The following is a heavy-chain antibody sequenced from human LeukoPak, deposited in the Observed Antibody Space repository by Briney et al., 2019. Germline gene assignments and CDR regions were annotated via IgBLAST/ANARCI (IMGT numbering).Heavy chain of an antibody. CDR3: ARVYDSSGYCCDY. D-gene: IGHD3-22*01. J-gene: IGHJ4*02. V-gene: IGHV1-69*06. Sequence: ASVKVSCKASGGTFSSYAISWVRQAPGQGLEWMGGIIPIFGTANYAQKFQGRVTITADKSTSTAYMELSSLRSEDTAVYYCARVYDSSGYCCDYWGRGTLVTVSS. CDR2: IIPIFGTA. CDR1: GGTFSSYA.